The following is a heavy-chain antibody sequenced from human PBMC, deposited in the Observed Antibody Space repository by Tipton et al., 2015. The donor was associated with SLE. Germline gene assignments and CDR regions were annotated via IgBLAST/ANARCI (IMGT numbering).Heavy chain of an antibody. D-gene: IGHD4-23*01. Sequence: TLSLTCTVSGDSINNSRYYWGWVRQPPGKGLEWIGYVYNSGSTNYNPSLKSRITISVDTSKNQFSLKLSSVTAADTAVYYCARGRHGGAADWGQGTLITVSS. CDR3: ARGRHGGAAD. CDR2: VYNSGST. J-gene: IGHJ4*02. CDR1: GDSINNSRYY. V-gene: IGHV4-61*05.